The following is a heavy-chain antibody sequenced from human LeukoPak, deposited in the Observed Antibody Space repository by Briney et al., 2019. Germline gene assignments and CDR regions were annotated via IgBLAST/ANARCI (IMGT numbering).Heavy chain of an antibody. Sequence: ASVKVSCKASGGTFSSYAISWVRQAPGQGLEWMGGIIPIFGTANYAQKFQGRVTITADESTSTAYMELRSLRSDDTAVYYCARDGGWPEFSLIDYWGQGTLVTVSS. J-gene: IGHJ4*02. D-gene: IGHD6-19*01. CDR2: IIPIFGTA. CDR3: ARDGGWPEFSLIDY. CDR1: GGTFSSYA. V-gene: IGHV1-69*13.